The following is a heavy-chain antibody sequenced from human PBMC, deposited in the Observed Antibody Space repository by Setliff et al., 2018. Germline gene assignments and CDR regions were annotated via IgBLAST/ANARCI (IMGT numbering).Heavy chain of an antibody. J-gene: IGHJ4*02. Sequence: SETLSLTCTVSGGSINTYPYYWGWIRQPPGKGLEWIGNIYHTGITYYNPSLKSRVTISVDTSKNQFSLKLTSVTAADTAVYYCARGGTFRYFDFWGQGAPVTVS. CDR2: IYHTGIT. CDR3: ARGGTFRYFDF. D-gene: IGHD5-12*01. CDR1: GGSINTYPYY. V-gene: IGHV4-39*07.